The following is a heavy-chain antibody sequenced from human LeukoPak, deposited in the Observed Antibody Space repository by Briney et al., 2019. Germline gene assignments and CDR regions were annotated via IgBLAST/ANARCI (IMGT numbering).Heavy chain of an antibody. V-gene: IGHV3-21*01. CDR2: ISSSSSYI. J-gene: IGHJ3*02. CDR3: ARDRSSTTAPPDAFDI. Sequence: KTGGSLRLSCAASGFTFSSYSMNWVRQAPGKGLEWVSSISSSSSYIYYADSVKGRFTISRDNAKNSLYLQMNSLRAEDTAVYYCARDRSSTTAPPDAFDIWGQGTMVTVSS. D-gene: IGHD2-2*01. CDR1: GFTFSSYS.